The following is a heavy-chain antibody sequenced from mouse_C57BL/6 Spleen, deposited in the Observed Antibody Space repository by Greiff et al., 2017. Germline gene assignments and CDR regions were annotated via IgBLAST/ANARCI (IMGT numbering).Heavy chain of an antibody. CDR2: IYPGDGDT. D-gene: IGHD1-1*01. Sequence: VKLMESGAELVKPGASVKISCKASGYAFSSYWMNWVKQRPGKGLEWIGQIYPGDGDTNYNGKFKGKATLTADKSSSTAYMQLSSLTSEDSAVYFCARRDPITTVVASGEGFFDYWGQGTTRTVSS. V-gene: IGHV1-80*01. J-gene: IGHJ2*01. CDR1: GYAFSSYW. CDR3: ARRDPITTVVASGEGFFDY.